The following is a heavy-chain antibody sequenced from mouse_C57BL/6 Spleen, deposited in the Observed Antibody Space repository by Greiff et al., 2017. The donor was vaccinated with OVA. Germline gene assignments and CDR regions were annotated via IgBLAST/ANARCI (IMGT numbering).Heavy chain of an antibody. CDR2: IDPSDSYT. CDR1: GYTFTSYW. CDR3: AREDGYFDV. J-gene: IGHJ1*03. Sequence: VQLQQPGAELVMPGASVKLSCKASGYTFTSYWMHWVKQRPGQGLEWIGEIDPSDSYTNYNQKFKGKSTLTVDKSSSTAYMQLSSLTSEDAAVYYCAREDGYFDVWGTGTTVTVSS. V-gene: IGHV1-69*01.